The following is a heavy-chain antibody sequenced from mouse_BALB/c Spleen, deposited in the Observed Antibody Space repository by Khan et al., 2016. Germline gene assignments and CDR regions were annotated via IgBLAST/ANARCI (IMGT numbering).Heavy chain of an antibody. CDR1: GYTFTSYW. V-gene: IGHV1S81*02. Sequence: QVQLQQSGAELMKPGASVKISCKATGYTFTSYWMHWVKQRLGQGLEWFAETNPTNGRTYYNEKFKSKATLTVDKSSSTAYMLLSGPTFEDSAVYYCARIKKIVATYFDYWGQGTTLTVSS. D-gene: IGHD1-1*01. CDR2: TNPTNGRT. J-gene: IGHJ2*01. CDR3: ARIKKIVATYFDY.